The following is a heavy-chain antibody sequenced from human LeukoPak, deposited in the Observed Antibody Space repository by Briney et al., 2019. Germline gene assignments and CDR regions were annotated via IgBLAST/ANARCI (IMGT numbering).Heavy chain of an antibody. CDR2: IWHDGSNK. CDR1: GFTFSSYG. V-gene: IGHV3-33*06. J-gene: IGHJ4*02. CDR3: ANAPGGGWYPYYFDY. D-gene: IGHD6-19*01. Sequence: GRSLRLSCAASGFTFSSYGMHWVRQAPGKGLEWAAVIWHDGSNKYYADSVKGRFTISKDNSKNTLYLQMNSLRAEDTAVYYCANAPGGGWYPYYFDYWGQGTLVTVSS.